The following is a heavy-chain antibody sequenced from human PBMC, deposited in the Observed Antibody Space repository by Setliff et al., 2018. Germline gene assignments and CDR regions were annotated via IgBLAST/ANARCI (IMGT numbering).Heavy chain of an antibody. J-gene: IGHJ4*02. Sequence: GGSLRLSCEASGFSFSNYAMNWVRQAPGKGLEWVASFSSRNDYIYHADSVRGRFTISRDNAKNSVDLQMSSLRPEDTAIYFCVRGFSDRVNWYAFDYWGQGTLVTVSS. CDR3: VRGFSDRVNWYAFDY. CDR2: FSSRNDYI. V-gene: IGHV3-21*06. CDR1: GFSFSNYA. D-gene: IGHD1-1*01.